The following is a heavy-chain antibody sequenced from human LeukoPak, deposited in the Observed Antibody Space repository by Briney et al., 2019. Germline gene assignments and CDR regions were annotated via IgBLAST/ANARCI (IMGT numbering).Heavy chain of an antibody. D-gene: IGHD3-9*01. Sequence: MPSETLSLTCTVSGGSISSYYWSWIRQPPGKGLEWIGYIYYSGSTNYNPSLKSRVTISVDTSKNQFSLKLSSVTAADTAVYYCARAGRGYDILTGYYLFDYWGQGTLVTVSS. CDR1: GGSISSYY. J-gene: IGHJ4*02. CDR2: IYYSGST. CDR3: ARAGRGYDILTGYYLFDY. V-gene: IGHV4-59*01.